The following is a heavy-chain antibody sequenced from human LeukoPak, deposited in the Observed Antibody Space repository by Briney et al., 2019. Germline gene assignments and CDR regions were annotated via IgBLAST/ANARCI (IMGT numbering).Heavy chain of an antibody. V-gene: IGHV5-51*01. J-gene: IGHJ4*02. CDR3: ARPGERSRRDWNLDQ. CDR1: GYSFSNYW. D-gene: IGHD1-1*01. Sequence: GESLKISCKASGYSFSNYWIGWVRQVPGKRLEWMGILYPRDSDTRYSPSFQGQVTISADKSISTAYLQWSSLKASDTAVYYCARPGERSRRDWNLDQWGQGTLVTVSS. CDR2: LYPRDSDT.